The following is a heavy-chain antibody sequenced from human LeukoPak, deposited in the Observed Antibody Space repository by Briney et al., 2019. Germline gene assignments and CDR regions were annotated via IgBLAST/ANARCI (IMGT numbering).Heavy chain of an antibody. CDR3: ARPLLLWFGESYYMDV. CDR1: HFTFSIYW. V-gene: IGHV3-7*01. J-gene: IGHJ6*03. D-gene: IGHD3-10*01. CDR2: IKEDGNEK. Sequence: TGGSLRLSCGASHFTFSIYWMSWVRQAPGKGLEWVANIKEDGNEKYYVDSVKGRFTISRDNTKNSLYLQMNSLRAEDTAVYYCARPLLLWFGESYYMDVWGKGTTVTVSS.